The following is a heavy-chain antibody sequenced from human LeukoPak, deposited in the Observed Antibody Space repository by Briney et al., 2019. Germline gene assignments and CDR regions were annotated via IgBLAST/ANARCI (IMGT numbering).Heavy chain of an antibody. Sequence: SETLSLTCTVSGGSLSSYFWSWIRQSPGKRLEWIGFIYYTGSTNYNPSLKSRVTISVDTSKNQFSVKLSSVTAADTAVYYCARGPYCSGGSCHTVFEYWGQGTLVTVSS. CDR1: GGSLSSYF. CDR3: ARGPYCSGGSCHTVFEY. J-gene: IGHJ4*02. CDR2: IYYTGST. D-gene: IGHD2-15*01. V-gene: IGHV4-59*01.